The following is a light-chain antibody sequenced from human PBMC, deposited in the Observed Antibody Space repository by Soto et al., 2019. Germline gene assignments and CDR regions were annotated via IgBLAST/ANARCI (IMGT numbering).Light chain of an antibody. CDR3: QQYNT. V-gene: IGKV1-5*01. J-gene: IGKJ1*01. CDR1: QSISSW. Sequence: DIQMTQSPSTLSASVGDRVTITCRASQSISSWLAWYQQKPGKAPKLLIYDASSLESGVPSRFSGSGSGTEFTLTIRSLQPDDFATYYCQQYNTFGKGTKVDIK. CDR2: DAS.